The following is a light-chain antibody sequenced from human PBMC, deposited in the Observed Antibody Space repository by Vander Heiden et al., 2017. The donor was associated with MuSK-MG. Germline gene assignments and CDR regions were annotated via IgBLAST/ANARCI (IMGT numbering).Light chain of an antibody. CDR3: QAWDSGTGV. V-gene: IGLV3-1*01. CDR2: QDF. J-gene: IGLJ3*02. CDR1: KLGDKY. Sequence: SYELTHPPSVSVSPGQTATITCSGDKLGDKYAFWYQQKPGQSPGLVIYQDFKRPSGIPERFSGSNSGNTATLTISGTQPMDEADYFCQAWDSGTGVFGGGTKLTVL.